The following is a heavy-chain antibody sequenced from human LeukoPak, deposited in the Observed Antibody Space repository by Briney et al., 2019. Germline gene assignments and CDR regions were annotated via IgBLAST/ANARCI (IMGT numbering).Heavy chain of an antibody. V-gene: IGHV3-48*01. J-gene: IGHJ4*02. CDR1: GFTFSSYA. Sequence: PGGSLRLSCAASGFTFSSYAMSWVRQAPGKGLEWVSYISSSSSTIYYADSVKGRFTISRDNAKNSLYLQMNSLRAEDTAVYYCARATYDFWSGYYIYYFDYWGQGTLVTVSS. D-gene: IGHD3-3*01. CDR2: ISSSSSTI. CDR3: ARATYDFWSGYYIYYFDY.